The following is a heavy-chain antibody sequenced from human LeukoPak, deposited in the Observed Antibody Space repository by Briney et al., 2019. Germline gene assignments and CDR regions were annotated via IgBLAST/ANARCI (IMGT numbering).Heavy chain of an antibody. J-gene: IGHJ4*02. CDR1: GGSFSGYY. D-gene: IGHD3-10*01. Sequence: SETLSLTCAVYGGSFSGYYWSWIRQPPGKGLEWIGEINHSGSTNYNPSLKSRVTISVDTSKNQFSLKLSSVTAADTAVYYCARGGKVRGVIIGYWGQGTLVTVSS. CDR3: ARGGKVRGVIIGY. CDR2: INHSGST. V-gene: IGHV4-34*01.